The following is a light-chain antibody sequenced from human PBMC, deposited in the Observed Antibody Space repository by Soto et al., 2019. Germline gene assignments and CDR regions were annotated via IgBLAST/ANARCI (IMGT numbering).Light chain of an antibody. CDR2: DVS. J-gene: IGLJ2*01. CDR3: GSYTSSIL. CDR1: SSDVGVYNY. V-gene: IGLV2-14*01. Sequence: QSALTQPASVSGSPGQSITISCTGTSSDVGVYNYVSWYQQHPGKAPKLMIYDVSNRPSGVSNRLSGSKPVNTASLTISGLPAEDEADYYCGSYTSSILFGGGSRLTVL.